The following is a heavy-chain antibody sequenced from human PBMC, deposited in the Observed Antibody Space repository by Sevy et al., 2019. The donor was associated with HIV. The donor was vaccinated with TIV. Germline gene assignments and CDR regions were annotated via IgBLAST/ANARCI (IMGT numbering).Heavy chain of an antibody. Sequence: SETLSLTCTVFGGSISSYYWSWIRQPPGKGLEGIGYIYYSGSTNYTPSLKSRVTISVDTSKNQFSLKLNSVTAADTAVDYCAGEAFGVRGVLGFQAHGFDIWGQGTMVTVSS. CDR1: GGSISSYY. CDR2: IYYSGST. V-gene: IGHV4-59*13. J-gene: IGHJ3*02. CDR3: AGEAFGVRGVLGFQAHGFDI. D-gene: IGHD3-10*01.